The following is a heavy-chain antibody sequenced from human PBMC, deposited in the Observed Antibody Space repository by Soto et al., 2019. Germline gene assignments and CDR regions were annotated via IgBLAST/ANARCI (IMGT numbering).Heavy chain of an antibody. Sequence: PGESLKISCKGSGYSFTSYWIGWVRQMPGKSLEWMGIIYPGDSDTRYSPSFQGQVTISADKSISTAYLQWSSLKASDTAMYYCARSGLRFLEWLLPDAFDIWGQGTMVTVSS. CDR1: GYSFTSYW. V-gene: IGHV5-51*01. J-gene: IGHJ3*02. CDR2: IYPGDSDT. D-gene: IGHD3-3*01. CDR3: ARSGLRFLEWLLPDAFDI.